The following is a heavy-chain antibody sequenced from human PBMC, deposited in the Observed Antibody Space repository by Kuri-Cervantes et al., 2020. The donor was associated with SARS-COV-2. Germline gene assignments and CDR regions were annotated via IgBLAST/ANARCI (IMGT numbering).Heavy chain of an antibody. CDR3: ARGPYYYDTSGSWWFDP. J-gene: IGHJ5*02. V-gene: IGHV3-20*01. Sequence: GESLKISCAASGFTFDDYGMSWVHQAPGKGLEWVSGINWNGGSTGYADSVKGRFTISRDNAKNSLYLQMNSLRAEDTALYHCARGPYYYDTSGSWWFDPWGQGTLVTVSS. CDR1: GFTFDDYG. CDR2: INWNGGST. D-gene: IGHD3-22*01.